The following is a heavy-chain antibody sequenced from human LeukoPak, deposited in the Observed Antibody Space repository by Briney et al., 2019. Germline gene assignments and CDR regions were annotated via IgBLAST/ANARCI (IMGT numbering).Heavy chain of an antibody. Sequence: SETLSLTCTVSGGSISSSSYYWGWIRQPPGKGLEWIGSIYYSGSTYYNPSLKSRVTISVDTSKNQFSLKLSSVTAADTAVYYCARGRGYCSGGSCYSARYYYYGMDVWGQGTTVTVSS. CDR3: ARGRGYCSGGSCYSARYYYYGMDV. V-gene: IGHV4-39*07. J-gene: IGHJ6*02. CDR2: IYYSGST. D-gene: IGHD2-15*01. CDR1: GGSISSSSYY.